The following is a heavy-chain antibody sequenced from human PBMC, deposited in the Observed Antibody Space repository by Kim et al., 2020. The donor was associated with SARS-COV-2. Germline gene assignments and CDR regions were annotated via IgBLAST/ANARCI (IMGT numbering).Heavy chain of an antibody. V-gene: IGHV3-48*02. CDR1: GFTFHIYS. CDR2: ITSDEKNI. J-gene: IGHJ4*02. D-gene: IGHD6-13*01. CDR3: ARSVAGRFDY. Sequence: GGSLRLSCAASGFTFHIYSMNWVRQTPVKGLEWVSYITSDEKNIYYADAVRGRFTISRDNAKNLVYLHMNSLRDEDTAIYYCARSVAGRFDYWGQGALVTVSS.